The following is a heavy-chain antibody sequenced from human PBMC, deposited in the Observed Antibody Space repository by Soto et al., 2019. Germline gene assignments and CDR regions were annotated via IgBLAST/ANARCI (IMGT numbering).Heavy chain of an antibody. D-gene: IGHD3-10*01. CDR1: GGSISSGGYY. Sequence: QVQLQESGPGLVKPSQTLSLTCTVSGGSISSGGYYWSWIRQHPGKGLEWIGYIYYSGSTYYNPSLKSRVTISEDHFKNHFPLKLSSVAAAERAVFYWGKVAERGFGGGGSLDIWGQGTMVTVSS. CDR3: GKVAERGFGGGGSLDI. J-gene: IGHJ3*02. V-gene: IGHV4-31*03. CDR2: IYYSGST.